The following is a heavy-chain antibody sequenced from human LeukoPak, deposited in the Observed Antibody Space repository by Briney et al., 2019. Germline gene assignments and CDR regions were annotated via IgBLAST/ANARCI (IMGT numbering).Heavy chain of an antibody. J-gene: IGHJ6*03. V-gene: IGHV1-69*13. Sequence: SVKVSRKASGGTFSSYAISWVRQAPGQGLEWMGGIIPIFGTANYAQKFQGRVTITADESTSTAYMELSSLRSEDTAVYYCATGYYDFWSGYPQEYYYYMDVWGKGTTVTVSS. CDR3: ATGYYDFWSGYPQEYYYYMDV. D-gene: IGHD3-3*01. CDR2: IIPIFGTA. CDR1: GGTFSSYA.